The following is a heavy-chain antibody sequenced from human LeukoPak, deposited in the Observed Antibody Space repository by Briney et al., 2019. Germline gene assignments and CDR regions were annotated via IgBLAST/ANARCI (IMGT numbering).Heavy chain of an antibody. CDR3: GRTPLRGATFFISYPNWFDT. CDR1: GGPLSSGSYY. CDR2: VYSSGST. D-gene: IGHD3-10*01. J-gene: IGHJ5*02. V-gene: IGHV4-61*02. Sequence: PSETLSLTCTVSGGPLSSGSYYWSSIREPAGKGLEWIGRVYSSGSTDYNPPPKSRHSISVDTSKIQFSLRLSSVTLADTAVYYCGRTPLRGATFFISYPNWFDTWGQGTLVTVSS.